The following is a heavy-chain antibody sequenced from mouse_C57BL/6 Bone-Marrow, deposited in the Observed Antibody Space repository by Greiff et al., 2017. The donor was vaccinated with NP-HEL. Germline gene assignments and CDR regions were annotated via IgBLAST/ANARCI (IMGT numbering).Heavy chain of an antibody. CDR3: ARGRNYDWFAY. V-gene: IGHV3-1*01. D-gene: IGHD1-1*01. CDR1: GYSITSGYD. Sequence: EVQGVESGPGMVKPSQSLSLTCTVTGYSITSGYDWHWIRHFPGNTLEWMGYISYSGSTNYNPSLKSRISITHDTSKNHFFLKLNSVTTEDTATYYCARGRNYDWFAYWGQGTLVTVSA. J-gene: IGHJ3*01. CDR2: ISYSGST.